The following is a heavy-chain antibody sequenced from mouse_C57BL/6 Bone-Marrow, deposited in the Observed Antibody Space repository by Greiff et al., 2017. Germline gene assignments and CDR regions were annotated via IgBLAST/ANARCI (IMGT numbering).Heavy chain of an antibody. D-gene: IGHD2-2*01. CDR1: GYTFTDYY. CDR2: INPNNGGT. CDR3: ARSRRYYGYPWFAY. Sequence: VQLQQSGPELVKPGASVKISCKASGYTFTDYYMNWVKQSHGKSLEWIGDINPNNGGTSYNQKFKGKATLTVDKSSSTAYMELRSLTSEDSAVYYCARSRRYYGYPWFAYWGQGTLVTVSA. J-gene: IGHJ3*01. V-gene: IGHV1-26*01.